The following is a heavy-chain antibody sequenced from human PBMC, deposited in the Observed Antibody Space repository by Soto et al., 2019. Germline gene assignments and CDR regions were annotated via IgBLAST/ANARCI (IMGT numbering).Heavy chain of an antibody. CDR1: GDSVSSNSVA. V-gene: IGHV6-1*01. CDR3: ARNGFKQYLSHFEF. D-gene: IGHD2-2*02. CDR2: TYYRPKWYN. Sequence: QVQLQQSGPGLVKPSQTLSLTCAISGDSVSSNSVAWNWIRQSPSRGLEWLGRTYYRPKWYNDFAPAVKSRITINTDTSKNHFSLQLNSVTPEDTAVYYCARNGFKQYLSHFEFWGQGTLVTV. J-gene: IGHJ4*02.